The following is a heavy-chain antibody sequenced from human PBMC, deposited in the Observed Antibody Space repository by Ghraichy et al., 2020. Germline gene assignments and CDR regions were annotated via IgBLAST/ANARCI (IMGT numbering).Heavy chain of an antibody. CDR2: IYYSGST. D-gene: IGHD2-2*02. V-gene: IGHV4-39*01. CDR3: ARRCGLDSSSYNCFSY. J-gene: IGHJ4*02. CDR1: GGSISSSSYY. Sequence: SETLSLTCTVSGGSISSSSYYWAWIRQPPGKGLEWIGSIYYSGSTYYNPSLKSRVTISVDTSKNQFSVKLRSVTAADTAIYYCARRCGLDSSSYNCFSYWGQGNLVTVSS.